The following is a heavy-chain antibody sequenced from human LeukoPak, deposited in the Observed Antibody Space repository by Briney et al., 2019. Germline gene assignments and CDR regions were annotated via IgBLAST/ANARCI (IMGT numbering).Heavy chain of an antibody. Sequence: GGSLRLSCAASGFTFSTYVMNWVRQAPGKGPEWVSTISGSGGSTYNADSVKGRFAISRDNSKNTLYLQMNSLRAEDTAVYYCASPLPYSSSSGGLGYWGQGTLVTVSS. CDR3: ASPLPYSSSSGGLGY. D-gene: IGHD6-6*01. CDR1: GFTFSTYV. V-gene: IGHV3-23*01. CDR2: ISGSGGST. J-gene: IGHJ4*02.